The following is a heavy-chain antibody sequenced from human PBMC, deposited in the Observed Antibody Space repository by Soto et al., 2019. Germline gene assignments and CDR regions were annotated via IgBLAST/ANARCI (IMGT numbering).Heavy chain of an antibody. CDR1: GGSISSYY. CDR3: ASWGKYGYSYGLRYFDY. Sequence: SETLSLTCTVSGGSISSYYWSWIRQPPGKGLEWIGYIYYSGSTNYNPSLKSRVTISVDTSKNQFSLKLSSVTAADTAVYYCASWGKYGYSYGLRYFDYWAREPWSPSPQ. J-gene: IGHJ4*02. CDR2: IYYSGST. D-gene: IGHD5-18*01. V-gene: IGHV4-59*01.